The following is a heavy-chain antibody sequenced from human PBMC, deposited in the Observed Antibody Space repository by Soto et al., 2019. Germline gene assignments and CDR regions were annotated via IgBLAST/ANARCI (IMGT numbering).Heavy chain of an antibody. CDR2: ISGSGGST. J-gene: IGHJ6*02. CDR3: AKNRGAHTMVRGVIILDYYYYGMDV. D-gene: IGHD3-10*01. V-gene: IGHV3-23*01. Sequence: PGGSLRLSCAASGFTFSSYAMSWVRQAPGKGLEWVSAISGSGGSTYYADSVKGRFTISRDNSKNTLYLQMNSLRAEDTAVYYCAKNRGAHTMVRGVIILDYYYYGMDVWGQGTTVTVSS. CDR1: GFTFSSYA.